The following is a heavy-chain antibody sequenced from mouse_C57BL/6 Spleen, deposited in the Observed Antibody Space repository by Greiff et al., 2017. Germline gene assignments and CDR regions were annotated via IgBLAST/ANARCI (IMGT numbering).Heavy chain of an antibody. CDR1: GYTFTSYW. Sequence: VQLQQPGAELVKPGASVKMSCKASGYTFTSYWITWVKQRPGQGLEWIGDIYPGSGSTNYNEKFKSKATLTVDTSSSTAYMQLSSLTSEDSAVYYCARGDDGTRGAMDYWGQGTSVTVSS. D-gene: IGHD2-3*01. CDR2: IYPGSGST. V-gene: IGHV1-55*01. J-gene: IGHJ4*01. CDR3: ARGDDGTRGAMDY.